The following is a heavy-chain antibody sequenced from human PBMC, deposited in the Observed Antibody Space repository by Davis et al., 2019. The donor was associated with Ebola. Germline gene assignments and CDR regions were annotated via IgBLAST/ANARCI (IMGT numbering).Heavy chain of an antibody. CDR3: ARGGVTTGGGY. Sequence: GESLKISCAASGFTFSSYSMNWVRQAPGKGLEWVSSISSSSSYIYYADSVKGRFTISRDNAKNSLYLQMNSLRAEDTAVYYCARGGVTTGGGYWGQGTLVTVSS. V-gene: IGHV3-21*01. CDR1: GFTFSSYS. D-gene: IGHD4-17*01. J-gene: IGHJ4*02. CDR2: ISSSSSYI.